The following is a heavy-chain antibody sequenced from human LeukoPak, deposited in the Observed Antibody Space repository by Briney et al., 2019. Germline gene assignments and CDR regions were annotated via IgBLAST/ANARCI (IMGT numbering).Heavy chain of an antibody. Sequence: TGGSLRLSCAASGFTFSSYWMHWVRQTPGKGLVWVSRINGAGSSISYADSVKGRVTISRDNAKNTPYLQMNNLRAEDTAVYYCARGGDYKNDYWGQGTLVTVSS. CDR1: GFTFSSYW. V-gene: IGHV3-74*01. D-gene: IGHD4-17*01. J-gene: IGHJ4*02. CDR2: INGAGSSI. CDR3: ARGGDYKNDY.